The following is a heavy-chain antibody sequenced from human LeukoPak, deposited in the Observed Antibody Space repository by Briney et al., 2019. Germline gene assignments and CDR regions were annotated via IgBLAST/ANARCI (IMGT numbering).Heavy chain of an antibody. D-gene: IGHD3-10*01. J-gene: IGHJ4*02. Sequence: ASVNVSCQASGYTFTDYHVHWVRQAPGQGRAWMGWINPNSGGTNYAQKFQGRVTMTRDTSISTAYMELSRLRSDDTAVYYCARGPYGSENYYDYWGQGTLATVSS. CDR3: ARGPYGSENYYDY. V-gene: IGHV1-2*02. CDR1: GYTFTDYH. CDR2: INPNSGGT.